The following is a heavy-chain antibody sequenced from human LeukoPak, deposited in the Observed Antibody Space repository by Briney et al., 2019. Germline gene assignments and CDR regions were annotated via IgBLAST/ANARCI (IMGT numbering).Heavy chain of an antibody. CDR1: GYSFTGYY. D-gene: IGHD6-13*01. CDR3: ATRMREQHLGIFYS. Sequence: ASVKLSCKASGYSFTGYYMHWVRHAPGQGLEWMGWIIPNSGGTNYAQKFQGRVTMTRDTSISTAYIELSRLRSDDTAVYYCATRMREQHLGIFYSSGQGDLVTVSS. CDR2: IIPNSGGT. V-gene: IGHV1-2*02. J-gene: IGHJ4*02.